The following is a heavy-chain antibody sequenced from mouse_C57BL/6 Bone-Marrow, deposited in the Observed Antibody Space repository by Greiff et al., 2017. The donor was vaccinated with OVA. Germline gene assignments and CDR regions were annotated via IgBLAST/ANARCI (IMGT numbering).Heavy chain of an antibody. D-gene: IGHD1-1*01. CDR1: GYTFTDYY. CDR2: IYPGSGNT. CDR3: ARGADYYGSSSVFDY. V-gene: IGHV1-76*01. Sequence: QVQLKQSGAELVRPGASVKLSCKASGYTFTDYYINWVKQRPGQGLEWIARIYPGSGNTYYNEKFKGKATLTAEKSSSTAYMQLSSLTSEDSAVYFCARGADYYGSSSVFDYWGQGTTLTVSS. J-gene: IGHJ2*01.